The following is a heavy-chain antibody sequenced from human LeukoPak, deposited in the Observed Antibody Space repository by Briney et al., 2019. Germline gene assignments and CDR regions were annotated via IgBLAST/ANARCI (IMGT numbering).Heavy chain of an antibody. J-gene: IGHJ4*02. Sequence: ASVKVSCKASGYTFTNYGFTWVRQAPGQGLEWMGWISAYNGNTNYAQKFQGRVTMTTDTSTSTAYMELRSLGSDDTAVFYCARDYRGAVAGTGYWGQGTPVTVSS. V-gene: IGHV1-18*01. D-gene: IGHD6-19*01. CDR2: ISAYNGNT. CDR1: GYTFTNYG. CDR3: ARDYRGAVAGTGY.